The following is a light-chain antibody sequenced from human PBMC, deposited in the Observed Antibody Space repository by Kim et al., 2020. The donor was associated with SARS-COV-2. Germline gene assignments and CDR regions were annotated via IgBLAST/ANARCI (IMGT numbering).Light chain of an antibody. CDR2: QAS. CDR3: QQYRSHWT. CDR1: QRIVIL. Sequence: SASVGDRVTITCRASQRIVILLAWYQQKPGKAPKLLIYQASSLESEVPSRFSGSGSGTEFTLTISSLQPDDFATYYCQQYRSHWTFGQGTKVDIK. J-gene: IGKJ1*01. V-gene: IGKV1-5*03.